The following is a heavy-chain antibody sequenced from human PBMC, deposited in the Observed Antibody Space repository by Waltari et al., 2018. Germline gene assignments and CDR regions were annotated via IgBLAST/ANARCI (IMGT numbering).Heavy chain of an antibody. CDR1: GFTFNDSG. Sequence: EVQLVESGGGMVRPGGSLRLSCAASGFTFNDSGMSGVRQVPGKGLEWVSGINWSGARTSYADSVMGRFTVSRDNAMNSLYLEMSSLRAEDTALYYCVREVFGSGWRESYFFDYWGQGTLVTVSS. CDR3: VREVFGSGWRESYFFDY. V-gene: IGHV3-20*04. J-gene: IGHJ4*02. CDR2: INWSGART. D-gene: IGHD6-19*01.